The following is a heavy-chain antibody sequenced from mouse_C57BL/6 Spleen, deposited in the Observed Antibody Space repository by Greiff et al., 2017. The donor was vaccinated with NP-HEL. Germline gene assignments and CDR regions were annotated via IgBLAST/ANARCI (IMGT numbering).Heavy chain of an antibody. D-gene: IGHD2-4*01. CDR1: GYAFSSYW. Sequence: QVQLQQSGAELVKPGASVKISCKASGYAFSSYWMNWVKQRPGKGLEWIGQIYPGDGDTNYNGKFKGKATLTADKSSSTAYMQLSSLTSEDSAVYFCASLYYDYGFDYWGQGTTLTVSS. CDR2: IYPGDGDT. V-gene: IGHV1-80*01. CDR3: ASLYYDYGFDY. J-gene: IGHJ2*01.